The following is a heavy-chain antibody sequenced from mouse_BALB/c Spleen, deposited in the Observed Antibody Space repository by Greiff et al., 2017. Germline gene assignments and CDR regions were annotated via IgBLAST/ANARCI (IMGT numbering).Heavy chain of an antibody. D-gene: IGHD2-3*01. V-gene: IGHV7-3*02. CDR2: IRNKANGYTT. J-gene: IGHJ1*01. Sequence: EVQGVESGGGLVQPGGSLRLSCATSGFTFTDYYMSWVRQPPGKALEWLGFIRNKANGYTTEYSASVKGRFTISRDNSQSILYLQMNTLRAEDSATYYCARDTLYDGYSWYFDVWGAGTTVTVSS. CDR3: ARDTLYDGYSWYFDV. CDR1: GFTFTDYY.